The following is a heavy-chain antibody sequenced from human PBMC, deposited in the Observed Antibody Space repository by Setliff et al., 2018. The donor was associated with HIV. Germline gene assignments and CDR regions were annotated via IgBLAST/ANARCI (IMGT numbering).Heavy chain of an antibody. V-gene: IGHV4-61*09. CDR2: IYASDNSGST. CDR3: ARGSGMGRRRYCSGGSCYSHAFDI. J-gene: IGHJ3*02. Sequence: PSETLSLTCTVSGDSITTGVYYWSWIRQPAGQGLEWIGHIYASDNSGSTSYNPSLNSRVTISLDTSKNQFSLRLTSVAAADTAVYYCARGSGMGRRRYCSGGSCYSHAFDIWGQGTMVTVSS. D-gene: IGHD2-15*01. CDR1: GDSITTGVYY.